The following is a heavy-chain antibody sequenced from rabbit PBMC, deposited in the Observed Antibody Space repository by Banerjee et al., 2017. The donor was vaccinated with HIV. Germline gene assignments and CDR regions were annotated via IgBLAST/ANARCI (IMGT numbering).Heavy chain of an antibody. V-gene: IGHV1S45*01. Sequence: QEQLEESGGDLVKPEGSLTLTCTASGFSFSNKYVMCWVRQAPGKGLEWIACINTSSGNTVFRGLAKGRFPLFKTSSTPGTFQITQLTTRETATYFWWRFFSYGFAGCTLASNLWGPGTLVTVS. CDR1: GFSFSNKYV. CDR2: INTSSGNT. CDR3: WRFFSYGFAGCTLASNL. D-gene: IGHD6-1*01. J-gene: IGHJ4*01.